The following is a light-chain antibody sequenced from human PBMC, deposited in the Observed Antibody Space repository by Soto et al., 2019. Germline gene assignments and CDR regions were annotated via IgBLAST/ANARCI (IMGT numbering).Light chain of an antibody. CDR1: QSVSSY. V-gene: IGKV3-11*01. CDR3: QQRSNWPPIT. Sequence: IVLTQSPATLSLSPGERATLSCRASQSVSSYLAWYQQKPGQAPRLLIYDASNRATGIPARFSGSGSGTDFTLTISSLEPEDFAVYCCQQRSNWPPITFGQWTRLEIK. J-gene: IGKJ5*01. CDR2: DAS.